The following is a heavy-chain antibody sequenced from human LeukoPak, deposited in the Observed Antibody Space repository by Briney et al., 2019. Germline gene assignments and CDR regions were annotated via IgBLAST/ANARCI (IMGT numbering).Heavy chain of an antibody. Sequence: GASVKVSCKVSGYTLTELSMHWVRQAPGKGLEWMGGFDPEDGETIYAQKFQGRVTMTEDTSTDTAYMELSSPRSEDTAVYYCATDGILPFHFDYWGQGTLVTVSS. CDR2: FDPEDGET. J-gene: IGHJ4*02. CDR3: ATDGILPFHFDY. V-gene: IGHV1-24*01. CDR1: GYTLTELS. D-gene: IGHD1-26*01.